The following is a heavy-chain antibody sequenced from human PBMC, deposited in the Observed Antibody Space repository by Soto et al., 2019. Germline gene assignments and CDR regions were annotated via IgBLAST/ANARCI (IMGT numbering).Heavy chain of an antibody. J-gene: IGHJ6*02. Sequence: QVQLVQSGAEVKKPGSSVKVSCKAPGGTFSTYGIIWVRQAPGHGPEWLGGIIPVFDTTNYAQKFQGRVTTTADASTTTSYMELSRLTTDDTAVYYCARGRPDQQLVHSYYYYDGVDVWGQGTTVIVSS. CDR1: GGTFSTYG. D-gene: IGHD6-13*01. V-gene: IGHV1-69*01. CDR3: ARGRPDQQLVHSYYYYDGVDV. CDR2: IIPVFDTT.